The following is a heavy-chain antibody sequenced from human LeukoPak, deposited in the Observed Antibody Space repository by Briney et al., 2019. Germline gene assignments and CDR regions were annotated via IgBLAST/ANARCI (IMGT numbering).Heavy chain of an antibody. CDR1: GFTFSSYA. Sequence: GGSLRLSCAASGFTFSSYAMSWVRQAPGKGLEWASAISGSGGSTYYADSVKGRFTISRDNSKNTLYLQMNSLRAEDTAVYYCAKSTSSLGDAFDIWGQGTMVTVSS. J-gene: IGHJ3*02. V-gene: IGHV3-23*01. CDR3: AKSTSSLGDAFDI. CDR2: ISGSGGST.